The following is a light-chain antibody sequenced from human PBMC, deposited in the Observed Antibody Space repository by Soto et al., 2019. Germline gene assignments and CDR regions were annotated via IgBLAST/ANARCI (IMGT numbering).Light chain of an antibody. CDR3: QQRSNWPPIT. CDR1: QSVSSY. CDR2: DTS. J-gene: IGKJ5*01. Sequence: EIVLTQSPATLSLSPGERATLSCRASQSVSSYLAWFQQKPGQAPRLLIYDTSNRGTGVPARFSGSGCGTDFTLTISSLEPEDFAVYDCQQRSNWPPITFGQGTRLEIK. V-gene: IGKV3-11*01.